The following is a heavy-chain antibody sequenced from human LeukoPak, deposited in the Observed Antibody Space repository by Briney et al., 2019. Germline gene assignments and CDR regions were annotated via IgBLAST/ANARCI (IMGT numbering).Heavy chain of an antibody. CDR1: GGTFSSYA. V-gene: IGHV1-69*13. CDR2: IIPIFGTA. D-gene: IGHD4-23*01. J-gene: IGHJ4*02. Sequence: SVKVSCKASGGTFSSYAISWVRQAPGQGLEWMGGIIPIFGTANYAQKFQGRVTITADESTSTAYMELGSLRSEDTAVYYCARHDYGGNSGDYWGQGTLVTVSS. CDR3: ARHDYGGNSGDY.